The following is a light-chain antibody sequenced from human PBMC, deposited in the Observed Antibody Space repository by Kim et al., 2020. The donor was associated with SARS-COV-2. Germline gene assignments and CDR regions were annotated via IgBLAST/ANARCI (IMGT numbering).Light chain of an antibody. CDR3: QQYNNWPPLT. Sequence: EIVMTQSPATLSVSPGERATLSCRASQSVSSNLAWYQQKPGQAPRLLIYGASSRATGIPARLSGSGSGTEVTLTISSLQSEDFAVDYCQQYNNWPPLTFGGGTKVEIK. J-gene: IGKJ4*01. V-gene: IGKV3-15*01. CDR1: QSVSSN. CDR2: GAS.